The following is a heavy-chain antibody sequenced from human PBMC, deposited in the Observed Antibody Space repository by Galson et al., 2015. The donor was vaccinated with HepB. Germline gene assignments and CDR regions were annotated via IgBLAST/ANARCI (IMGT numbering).Heavy chain of an antibody. V-gene: IGHV3-30*04. J-gene: IGHJ3*02. Sequence: SLRLSCAGSGFTFSSYAVHWVRQAPGKGLEWVAVISFDGFNKYYADSVKGRFTISRDNSKNTLYLQMNSLSAEDTAVYYCARGRMVRGLSLRYDAVDTWGQGTMVTVSS. D-gene: IGHD3-10*01. CDR3: ARGRMVRGLSLRYDAVDT. CDR2: ISFDGFNK. CDR1: GFTFSSYA.